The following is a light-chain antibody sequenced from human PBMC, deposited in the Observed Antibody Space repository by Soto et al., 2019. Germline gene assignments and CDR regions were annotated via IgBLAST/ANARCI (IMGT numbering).Light chain of an antibody. CDR2: GAS. CDR3: QQYGSSPLT. V-gene: IGKV3-20*01. CDR1: QSVSSSY. J-gene: IGKJ4*01. Sequence: EIVLTQSPGTLSLSPGERATLSCRASQSVSSSYLAWYQQKPGQAPRLLIYGASSRATGIPDRFSASGSGTHFTLPISRLEPEAFAVYYCQQYGSSPLTFGGATKVEIK.